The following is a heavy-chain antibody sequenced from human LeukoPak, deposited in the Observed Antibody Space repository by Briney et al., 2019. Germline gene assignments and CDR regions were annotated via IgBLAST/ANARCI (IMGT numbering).Heavy chain of an antibody. V-gene: IGHV3-74*01. D-gene: IGHD6-13*01. J-gene: IGHJ4*02. CDR3: ARAQSREQQLPFDY. CDR1: GFTFSSYW. CDR2: IHSDGSTT. Sequence: SGGSLRLSCAASGFTFSSYWMHCVRQAPGKGLVWVSRIHSDGSTTTYADSVKGRFTISRDNAKNTLFLQMSSLSAEDTAMYYCARAQSREQQLPFDYWGQGTLVTVSS.